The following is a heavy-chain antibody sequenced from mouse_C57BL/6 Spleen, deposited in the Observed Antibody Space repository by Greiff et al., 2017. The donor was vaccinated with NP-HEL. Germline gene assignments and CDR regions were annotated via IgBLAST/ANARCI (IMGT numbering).Heavy chain of an antibody. CDR3: AGITTVVANYFDY. Sequence: QVQLKESGPELVKPGASVKISCKASGYSFTSYYIHWVKQRPGQGLEWIGWIYPGSGNTKYNEKFKGKATLTADTSSSTAYMQLSSLTSEDSAVYYCAGITTVVANYFDYWGQGTTLTVSS. D-gene: IGHD1-1*01. CDR1: GYSFTSYY. V-gene: IGHV1-66*01. J-gene: IGHJ2*01. CDR2: IYPGSGNT.